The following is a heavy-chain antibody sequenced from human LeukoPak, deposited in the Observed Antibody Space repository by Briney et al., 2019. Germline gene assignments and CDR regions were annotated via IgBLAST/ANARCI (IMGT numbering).Heavy chain of an antibody. J-gene: IGHJ4*02. D-gene: IGHD3-22*01. CDR2: IYDSGST. CDR3: ARGRSYYYDSSGYYSDY. Sequence: SETLSLTCTVSGGSIRSSYYYWGWIRQPPGQGLEWIGSIYDSGSTYYNPSLKSRVTISVDTSKNQFSLKLSSVTAADTAVYYCARGRSYYYDSSGYYSDYWGQGTLVTVSS. CDR1: GGSIRSSYYY. V-gene: IGHV4-39*07.